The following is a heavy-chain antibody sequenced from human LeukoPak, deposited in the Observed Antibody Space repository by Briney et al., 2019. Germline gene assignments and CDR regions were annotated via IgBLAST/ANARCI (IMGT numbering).Heavy chain of an antibody. CDR1: GYTFTSYA. CDR3: ARGLWFGDHYYYYMDV. Sequence: ASVKVSCKASGYTFTSYAMNWVRQAPGQGLEWRGWINTNTGNPTYAQGFTGRFVFSLDTSVSTAYLQISSLKAEDTAVYYCARGLWFGDHYYYYMDVWGKGTTVTVSS. J-gene: IGHJ6*03. D-gene: IGHD3-10*01. CDR2: INTNTGNP. V-gene: IGHV7-4-1*02.